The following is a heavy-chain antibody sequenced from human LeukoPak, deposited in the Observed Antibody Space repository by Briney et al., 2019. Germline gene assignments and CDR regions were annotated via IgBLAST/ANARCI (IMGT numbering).Heavy chain of an antibody. Sequence: GASVKVSCKASGYTFTYYGISGVRQAPGQGLEWMGWISIYTGKTYHAQKFQARVTMTTDTSTTTAYMELRSLRSDDTAVYYCAKDRGWQYEDYETVAVEHWGQGTLVTVSS. CDR1: GYTFTYYG. CDR3: AKDRGWQYEDYETVAVEH. J-gene: IGHJ4*02. D-gene: IGHD4-17*01. V-gene: IGHV1-18*01. CDR2: ISIYTGKT.